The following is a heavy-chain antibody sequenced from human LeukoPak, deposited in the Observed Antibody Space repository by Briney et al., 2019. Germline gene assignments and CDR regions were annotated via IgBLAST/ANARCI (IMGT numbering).Heavy chain of an antibody. CDR2: ISYDGSNK. CDR3: ARHYDILTGYSIDY. D-gene: IGHD3-9*01. V-gene: IGHV3-30-3*01. J-gene: IGHJ4*02. Sequence: PGGSLRLSCAASGFTFSSYAMHWVRQAPGKGLEWVAVISYDGSNKYYADPVKGRFTISRDNSKNTLYLQMNSLRAEDTAVYYCARHYDILTGYSIDYWGQGTLVTVSS. CDR1: GFTFSSYA.